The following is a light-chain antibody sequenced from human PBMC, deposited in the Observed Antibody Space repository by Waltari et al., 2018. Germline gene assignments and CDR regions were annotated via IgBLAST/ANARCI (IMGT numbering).Light chain of an antibody. Sequence: SYEVTPPPSVSVSPGQTATITCSGNTLGNRNVYWYQQKSGLSPVLVMYEDRLRPSGIPERFIGSNSANTATLTFSGTQFMDEADYHCQTWDRNTAVFGGGTKLTVL. V-gene: IGLV3-1*01. CDR2: EDR. CDR3: QTWDRNTAV. J-gene: IGLJ2*01. CDR1: TLGNRN.